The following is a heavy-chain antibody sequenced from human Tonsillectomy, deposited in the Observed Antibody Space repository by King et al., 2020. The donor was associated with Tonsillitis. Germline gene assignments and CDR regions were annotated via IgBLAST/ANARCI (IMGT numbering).Heavy chain of an antibody. D-gene: IGHD6-19*01. V-gene: IGHV4-59*01. CDR1: GGSISTYY. CDR2: IYYSGST. J-gene: IGHJ5*02. Sequence: QLQESGPGLVKPSETLSLTCTVSGGSISTYYWSWIRQPPGKGLEWIGYIYYSGSTNYNPSLKSRVTISADTSKNQFSLKLSSVTAADTAVYYCARTASSGWFKNWFDPWGQGTLVTVSS. CDR3: ARTASSGWFKNWFDP.